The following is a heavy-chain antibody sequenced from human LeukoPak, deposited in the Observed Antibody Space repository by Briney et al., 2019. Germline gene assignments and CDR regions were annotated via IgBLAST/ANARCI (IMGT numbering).Heavy chain of an antibody. J-gene: IGHJ3*02. V-gene: IGHV4-34*01. CDR3: ATDSQRSAFDI. D-gene: IGHD4-17*01. Sequence: SETLSLTCAVYGGSFSGYYWSWIRQPPGKGLEWIGEINHSGNTNYNPSLKSRVTISVDTSKNQFSLKLSSVTAADTAVYYCATDSQRSAFDIWGQGTMVTVSS. CDR1: GGSFSGYY. CDR2: INHSGNT.